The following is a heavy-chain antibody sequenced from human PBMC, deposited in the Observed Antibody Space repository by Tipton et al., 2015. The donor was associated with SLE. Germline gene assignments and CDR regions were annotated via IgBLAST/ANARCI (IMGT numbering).Heavy chain of an antibody. Sequence: GSLRLSCAASGFTFSSYWMSWVRQAPGKGLEWVANIKQDGSEKYYVDSVKGRFTISRDNAKNSLYLQMNSLRAEDTALYYCARDGEWELLLTTSPYYYYMDVWGKGTTVTVSS. V-gene: IGHV3-7*01. J-gene: IGHJ6*03. CDR1: GFTFSSYW. CDR2: IKQDGSEK. CDR3: ARDGEWELLLTTSPYYYYMDV. D-gene: IGHD1-26*01.